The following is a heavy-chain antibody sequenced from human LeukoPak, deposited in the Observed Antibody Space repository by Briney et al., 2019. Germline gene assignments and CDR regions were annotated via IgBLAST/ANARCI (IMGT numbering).Heavy chain of an antibody. Sequence: GGSLRLSCAASGFPFSNYAMHWVRQSPGKGLEWVAVVSYDGGRKYYADSVKGRFTISRDNSKNTLSLRMNSLRDEDTAIFYCARGARKTTYYYPMDVWGQGTTVTVSS. CDR3: ARGARKTTYYYPMDV. D-gene: IGHD3-22*01. CDR2: VSYDGGRK. V-gene: IGHV3-30-3*01. CDR1: GFPFSNYA. J-gene: IGHJ6*02.